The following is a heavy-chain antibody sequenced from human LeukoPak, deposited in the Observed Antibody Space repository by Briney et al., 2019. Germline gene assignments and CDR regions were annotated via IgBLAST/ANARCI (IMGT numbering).Heavy chain of an antibody. CDR2: ISRNTANI. D-gene: IGHD3-16*01. Sequence: GRSLRLSCAASGFTFDDYAMHWVRQAPGKGLEWVSGISRNTANIGYADSVKGRFTISRDNAKNSLYLQMNSLRAEDTAVYYCAVPGGNGGYFDYWGQGTLVTVSS. J-gene: IGHJ4*02. V-gene: IGHV3-9*01. CDR3: AVPGGNGGYFDY. CDR1: GFTFDDYA.